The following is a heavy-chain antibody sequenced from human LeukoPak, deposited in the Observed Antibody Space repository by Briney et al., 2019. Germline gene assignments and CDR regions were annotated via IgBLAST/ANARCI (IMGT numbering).Heavy chain of an antibody. J-gene: IGHJ5*02. CDR2: ISYNGSP. D-gene: IGHD6-13*01. V-gene: IGHV4-59*01. CDR1: GGSINNYY. Sequence: SETLSLTCTVSGGSINNYYWSWIRQPPGKGLEWIGHISYNGSPDYNSSLKSRVTISVDTSTNQFSLKLNSVTAADTAVYYCARDRTSSSWTDHWGQGTLVTVSS. CDR3: ARDRTSSSWTDH.